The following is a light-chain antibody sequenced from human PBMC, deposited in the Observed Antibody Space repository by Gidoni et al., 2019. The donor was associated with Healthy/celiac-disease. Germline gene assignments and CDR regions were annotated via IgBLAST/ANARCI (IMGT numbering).Light chain of an antibody. CDR1: QSVSSY. V-gene: IGKV3-11*01. CDR3: HQRSHWPPRWT. CDR2: DAS. Sequence: EIVLTQYPATLSLSPGERATLSCRASQSVSSYFDWYQQKPGQAPRLLIYDASNRATGIPARFSGSGSGTDFTLTISSLEPEDFAVYYCHQRSHWPPRWTFGQGTKVEIK. J-gene: IGKJ1*01.